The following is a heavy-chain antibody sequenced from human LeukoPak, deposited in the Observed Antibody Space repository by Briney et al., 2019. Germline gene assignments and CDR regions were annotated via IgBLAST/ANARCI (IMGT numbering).Heavy chain of an antibody. D-gene: IGHD3-9*01. Sequence: SETLSLTCTVSGGSISSYHWSWIRQPPGKGLEWIGYIYYSGSTNYNPSLKSRVTISVNTSKNQFSLKLSSVTAADTAVYYCARVRYFDWLWFDYWGQGTLVTVSS. J-gene: IGHJ4*02. V-gene: IGHV4-59*08. CDR2: IYYSGST. CDR3: ARVRYFDWLWFDY. CDR1: GGSISSYH.